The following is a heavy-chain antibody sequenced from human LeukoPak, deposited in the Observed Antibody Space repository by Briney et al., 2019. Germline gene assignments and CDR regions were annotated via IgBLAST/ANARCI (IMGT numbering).Heavy chain of an antibody. J-gene: IGHJ3*02. CDR1: GFTFSSYG. CDR2: IWYDGSNK. V-gene: IGHV3-33*01. Sequence: GGSLRLSCAASGFTFSSYGMHWVRQAPGKGLEWVAVIWYDGSNKYYADSVKGRFTISRDNSKNTLYLQMNSLRAEDTAVYYCARDYVRGNAAFDIWGQGTMVTVSS. CDR3: ARDYVRGNAAFDI. D-gene: IGHD3-16*01.